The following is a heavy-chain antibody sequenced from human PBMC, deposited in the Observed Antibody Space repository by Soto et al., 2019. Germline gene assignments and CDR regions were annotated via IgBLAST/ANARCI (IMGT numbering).Heavy chain of an antibody. V-gene: IGHV3-21*01. CDR1: GFTFNNYG. J-gene: IGHJ4*02. CDR3: AREDSIIIPAVSDF. D-gene: IGHD3-22*01. CDR2: VSKSDYT. Sequence: VGSLRLSCSVSGFTFNNYGINWVRQAPGRGLEWVSSVSKSDYTYYSDSVKGRFTISRDNAKNSVSLQMNSLRVEDTAVYYCAREDSIIIPAVSDFWGQGTLVTVSS.